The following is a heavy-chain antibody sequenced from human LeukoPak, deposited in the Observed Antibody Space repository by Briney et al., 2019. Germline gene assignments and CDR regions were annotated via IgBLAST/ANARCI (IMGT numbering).Heavy chain of an antibody. J-gene: IGHJ4*02. CDR2: TGNKANSYTT. D-gene: IGHD6-19*01. V-gene: IGHV3-72*01. CDR3: ARVGSSGWSTFDY. CDR1: GFTFSDYY. Sequence: PGGSLRLSCAASGFTFSDYYMDWVRQAPGKGLEWVGRTGNKANSYTTEYAASVKGRFTISRDDLKNSLNLQMNSLKTEDTAVYYCARVGSSGWSTFDYWGQGTLVTVSS.